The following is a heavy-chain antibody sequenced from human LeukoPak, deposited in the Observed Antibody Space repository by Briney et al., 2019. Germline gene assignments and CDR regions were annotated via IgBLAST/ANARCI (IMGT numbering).Heavy chain of an antibody. CDR3: ATPNRYCSSTSCYAFDY. V-gene: IGHV1-24*01. CDR1: GYTLTGLS. J-gene: IGHJ4*02. D-gene: IGHD2-2*01. CDR2: FDPEDGET. Sequence: ASVKVSCKVSGYTLTGLSMHWVRQAPGKGLGWMGGFDPEDGETIYAQKFQGRVTMTEDTSTDTAYMELSSLRSEDTAVYYCATPNRYCSSTSCYAFDYWGQGTLVTVSS.